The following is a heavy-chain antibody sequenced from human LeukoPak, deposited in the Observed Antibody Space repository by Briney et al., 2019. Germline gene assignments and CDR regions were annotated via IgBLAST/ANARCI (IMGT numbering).Heavy chain of an antibody. Sequence: GGSLRLSCAASGFTFSDYYMSWIRQSPGKGLEWVSYISGSGFTIFYSDSVMGRFTISKDNARNSLCLQMNSLRAEDTAVYYCARVLYGDYSPFDSWGQGTLVTVSS. V-gene: IGHV3-11*01. J-gene: IGHJ4*02. D-gene: IGHD4-17*01. CDR1: GFTFSDYY. CDR3: ARVLYGDYSPFDS. CDR2: ISGSGFTI.